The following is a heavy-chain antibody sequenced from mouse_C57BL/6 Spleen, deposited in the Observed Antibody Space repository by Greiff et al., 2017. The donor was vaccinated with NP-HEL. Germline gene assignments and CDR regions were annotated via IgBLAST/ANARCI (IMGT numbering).Heavy chain of an antibody. D-gene: IGHD3-2*02. CDR1: GYTFTDYY. V-gene: IGHV1-26*01. J-gene: IGHJ4*01. Sequence: EVQLQQSGPELVKPGASVKISCKASGYTFTDYYMNWVKQSHGKSLEWIGDINPNNGGTSYNQKFKGKATLTVDKYSSTAYMELRSLTYGDSAVYYCARCGGQLIRVGAMDYWDQGTSVTVSS. CDR3: ARCGGQLIRVGAMDY. CDR2: INPNNGGT.